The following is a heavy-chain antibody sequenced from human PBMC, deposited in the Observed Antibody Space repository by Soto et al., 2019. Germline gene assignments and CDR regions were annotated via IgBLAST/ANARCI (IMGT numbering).Heavy chain of an antibody. CDR3: ARGVSNSGAYYTGPSAYDL. J-gene: IGHJ3*01. D-gene: IGHD3-10*01. Sequence: QVQLVQSGAVVKKPGSSVEVSCKASGGTFNGYGISWVRQAPGQGLEWMGGTVPVFDTSKYAPRFQGRVTITADKSKSTASMELSSVRSEDTAIYFCARGVSNSGAYYTGPSAYDLWGQGTLVIVSS. CDR2: TVPVFDTS. CDR1: GGTFNGYG. V-gene: IGHV1-69*06.